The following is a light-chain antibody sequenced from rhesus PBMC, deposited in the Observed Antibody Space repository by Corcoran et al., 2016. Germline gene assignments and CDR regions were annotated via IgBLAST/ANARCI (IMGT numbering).Light chain of an antibody. CDR3: KHGYGTPLT. Sequence: DIQMTQSPSSLSASVGDRVTITCRASENANNYLNWYQQKQGKAPKLLIYKASTLQSGVPSRFSGSGYGTDYTFTISSRQPEDVATYYCKHGYGTPLTFGGGTKVGIK. J-gene: IGKJ4*01. CDR2: KAS. CDR1: ENANNY. V-gene: IGKV1-74*01.